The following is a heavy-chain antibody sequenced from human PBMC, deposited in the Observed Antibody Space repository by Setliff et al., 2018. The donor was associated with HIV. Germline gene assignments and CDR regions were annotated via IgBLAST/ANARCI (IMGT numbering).Heavy chain of an antibody. CDR3: GRDYRSWIRAIGY. Sequence: ASVKVSCKASGFNFTNYYIHWVRQAPGEGLEWVGVIHASGDKTNYAQKFQGRLIITKDTSTSTVYMELSSLRSDDTAVYYCGRDYRSWIRAIGYWGQGTLVTVSS. J-gene: IGHJ4*02. D-gene: IGHD5-12*01. CDR2: IHASGDKT. V-gene: IGHV1-46*03. CDR1: GFNFTNYY.